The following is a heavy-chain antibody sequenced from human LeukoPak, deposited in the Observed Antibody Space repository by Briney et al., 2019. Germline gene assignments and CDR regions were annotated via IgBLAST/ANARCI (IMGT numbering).Heavy chain of an antibody. Sequence: PGGSLRLSCAASGFPFSSYAMSWVRQAPGKGLEWVSVISGSGDITYYADSVKGRFTISRDELKNTVSLQMNSLRAEDTAVYYCAKSDYYDSSSHPSSFEYWGQGTLVTVSP. CDR1: GFPFSSYA. CDR3: AKSDYYDSSSHPSSFEY. J-gene: IGHJ4*02. CDR2: ISGSGDIT. V-gene: IGHV3-23*01. D-gene: IGHD3-22*01.